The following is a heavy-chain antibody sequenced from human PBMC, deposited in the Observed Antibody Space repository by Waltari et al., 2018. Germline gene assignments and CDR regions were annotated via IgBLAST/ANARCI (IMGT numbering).Heavy chain of an antibody. J-gene: IGHJ4*02. CDR1: W. Sequence: WVSWFRQAPGKGLEWVANMRPDGSQKYYVDSVKGRFTISRDNAKNSLYLQMNSLRVEDTAVYYYARDVDYWGQGTLVTVSS. CDR3: ARDVDY. V-gene: IGHV3-7*01. CDR2: MRPDGSQK.